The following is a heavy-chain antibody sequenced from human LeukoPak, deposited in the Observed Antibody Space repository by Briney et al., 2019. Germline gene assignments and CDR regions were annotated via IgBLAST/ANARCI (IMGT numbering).Heavy chain of an antibody. CDR1: GFTFSSYS. Sequence: GGPLRLSCAASGFTFSSYSMNWVRQAPGKGLEWVANIKQDGSEKYYVDSVKGRFTISRDNAKNSLYLQMNSLRAEDTAVYYCARVPAATCFDIWGQGTMVTVSS. V-gene: IGHV3-7*01. CDR2: IKQDGSEK. CDR3: ARVPAATCFDI. D-gene: IGHD2-2*01. J-gene: IGHJ3*02.